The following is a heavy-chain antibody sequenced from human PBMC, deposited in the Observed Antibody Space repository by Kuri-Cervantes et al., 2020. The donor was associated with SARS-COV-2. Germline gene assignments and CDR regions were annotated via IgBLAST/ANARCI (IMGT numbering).Heavy chain of an antibody. CDR2: ISYDGSNK. V-gene: IGHV3-30*04. J-gene: IGHJ4*02. D-gene: IGHD2-15*01. CDR1: GFTFSSYA. Sequence: LSLTCAASGFTFSSYAMHWVRQAPGKGLEWVAVISYDGSNKYYADSVKGRFTISRDISNDTLYLEMSNLRPEDTAIYYCARDLIAATDPYYFGYWGQGALVTVSS. CDR3: ARDLIAATDPYYFGY.